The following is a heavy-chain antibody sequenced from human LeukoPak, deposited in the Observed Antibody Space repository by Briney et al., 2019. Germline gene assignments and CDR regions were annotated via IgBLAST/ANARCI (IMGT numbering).Heavy chain of an antibody. Sequence: SETLSLTCTVSGASISSYYWSWVRQPPGEGLEWIGYIYYSGSTNYNPSLKSRVTVSVDTSKNQFSLKLSSVTAADTAVYYCARGLYSSSWYVDYWGQGTLVTVSS. V-gene: IGHV4-59*01. CDR2: IYYSGST. J-gene: IGHJ4*02. D-gene: IGHD6-13*01. CDR3: ARGLYSSSWYVDY. CDR1: GASISSYY.